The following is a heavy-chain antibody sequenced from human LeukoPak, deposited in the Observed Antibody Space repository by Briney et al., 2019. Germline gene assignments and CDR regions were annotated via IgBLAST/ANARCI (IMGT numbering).Heavy chain of an antibody. CDR3: ARGGIMDV. V-gene: IGHV4-59*01. Sequence: PSETLSLTCTVSGGSITNYYWSWIQQPPGKGLEYIGQIHYSGSAKYNPSLQSRVTISVDTSKNQFSLKLNSVTAADTAVYYCARGGIMDVWGQGTTVTVSS. CDR1: GGSITNYY. J-gene: IGHJ6*02. CDR2: IHYSGSA. D-gene: IGHD1-14*01.